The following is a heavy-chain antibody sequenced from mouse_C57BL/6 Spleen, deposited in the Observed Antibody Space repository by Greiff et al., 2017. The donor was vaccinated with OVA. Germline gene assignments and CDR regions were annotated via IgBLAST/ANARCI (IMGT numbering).Heavy chain of an antibody. V-gene: IGHV14-4*01. CDR1: GFNIKDDY. Sequence: VQLQQSGAELVRPGASVKLSCTASGFNIKDDYMHWVKQRPEQGLEWIGWIDPENGDTESASKFQGKATITADTSSNTAYLQLSSLTSEDTAVYYCTTGVTTVVARTYYFDYWGQGTTLTVSS. CDR2: IDPENGDT. D-gene: IGHD1-1*01. CDR3: TTGVTTVVARTYYFDY. J-gene: IGHJ2*01.